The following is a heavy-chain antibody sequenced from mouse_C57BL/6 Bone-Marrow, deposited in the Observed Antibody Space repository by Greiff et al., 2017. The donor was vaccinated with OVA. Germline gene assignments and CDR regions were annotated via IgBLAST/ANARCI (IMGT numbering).Heavy chain of an antibody. CDR3: ARHYYGSSYY. Sequence: EVKLMESGGDLVKPGGSLKLSCAASGFTFSSYGMSWVRQTPDKRLEWVATISSGGSYTYYPDSVKGRSTISRDNAKNTLYLQMSSLKSEDTAMYYCARHYYGSSYYWGQGTTLTVSS. D-gene: IGHD1-1*01. CDR1: GFTFSSYG. CDR2: ISSGGSYT. J-gene: IGHJ2*01. V-gene: IGHV5-6*01.